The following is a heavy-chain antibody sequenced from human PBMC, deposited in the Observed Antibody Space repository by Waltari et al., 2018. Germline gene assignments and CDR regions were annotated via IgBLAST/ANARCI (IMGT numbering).Heavy chain of an antibody. CDR1: GFTFRSYW. J-gene: IGHJ3*01. CDR3: ASGNSHAFDL. CDR2: INSEGSGT. Sequence: EVQLVESGGGLVQPGGSLRVSCTASGFTFRSYWMHWFRQVPGKGRVWVSRINSEGSGTSYADSAKGRFTISRDNAKNTLFLQMNSLRGEDTAVYYCASGNSHAFDLWGQGTMVTVSS. D-gene: IGHD1-7*01. V-gene: IGHV3-74*01.